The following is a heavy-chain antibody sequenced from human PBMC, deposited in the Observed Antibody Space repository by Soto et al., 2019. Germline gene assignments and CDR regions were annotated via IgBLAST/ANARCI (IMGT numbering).Heavy chain of an antibody. D-gene: IGHD2-15*01. CDR2: IIPIFGTA. J-gene: IGHJ6*02. V-gene: IGHV1-69*13. CDR1: GGTFSSYA. CDR3: ASSKFEYCSGGSCLGV. Sequence: SVKVSCKASGGTFSSYAISWVRQAPGQGLEWMGGIIPIFGTANYAQKFQGRVTITADESTSTAYMELSSLRSEDTAVYYCASSKFEYCSGGSCLGVWGQGTTVSVSS.